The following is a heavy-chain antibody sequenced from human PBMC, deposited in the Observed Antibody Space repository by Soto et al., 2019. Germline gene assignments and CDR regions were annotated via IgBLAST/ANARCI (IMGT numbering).Heavy chain of an antibody. D-gene: IGHD1-1*01. CDR1: GGTFSSYT. CDR2: FISILGIT. CDR3: ARESEMPTTLFDNGHDVLDV. J-gene: IGHJ3*01. V-gene: IGHV1-69*04. Sequence: SVKVSSKASGGTFSSYTVNWVRQAPGQGLEWMGSFISILGITNYAQKFQGRVTIAADKSTTTLELSSLRSEDTAVYFCARESEMPTTLFDNGHDVLDVWGQGTMVTVSS.